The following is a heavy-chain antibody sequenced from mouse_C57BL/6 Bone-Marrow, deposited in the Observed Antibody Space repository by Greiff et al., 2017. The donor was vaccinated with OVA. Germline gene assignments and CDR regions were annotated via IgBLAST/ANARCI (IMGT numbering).Heavy chain of an antibody. V-gene: IGHV1-15*01. CDR1: GYTFTDYE. CDR3: TRYYYYGSSFPFDY. D-gene: IGHD1-1*01. CDR2: IDPETGGT. Sequence: VQLQQSGAELVRPGASVTLSCKASGYTFTDYEMHWVKQTPVHGLEWIGAIDPETGGTAYNQKFKGKAILTADKSSSTAYMELRSLTSEDSAVYYCTRYYYYGSSFPFDYWGQGTTLIVSS. J-gene: IGHJ2*01.